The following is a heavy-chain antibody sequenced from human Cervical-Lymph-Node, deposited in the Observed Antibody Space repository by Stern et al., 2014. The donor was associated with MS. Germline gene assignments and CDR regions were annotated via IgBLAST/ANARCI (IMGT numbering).Heavy chain of an antibody. CDR3: AVTTVETPMCQSYGMNV. V-gene: IGHV1-3*04. J-gene: IGHJ6*02. D-gene: IGHD4-23*01. CDR1: GYKYPDYA. CDR2: INTANGNT. Sequence: QVQLVESGAEVKKPGAAVKVSCKTSGYKYPDYAMHWVRQAPGQGLEWLGWINTANGNTRYSQKLQGRVTIVRDALASTTHLELSSLTSQDTAVYYCAVTTVETPMCQSYGMNVWGQGTTVTVSS.